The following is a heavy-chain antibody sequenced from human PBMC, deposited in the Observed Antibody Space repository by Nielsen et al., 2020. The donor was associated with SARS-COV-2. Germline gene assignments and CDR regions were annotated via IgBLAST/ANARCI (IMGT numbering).Heavy chain of an antibody. J-gene: IGHJ6*02. CDR1: GFTFDDYA. CDR3: ARGSDSSSWYEYYYYYYGMDV. V-gene: IGHV3-9*01. Sequence: SLKISCAASGFTFDDYAMHWVRQAPGKGLEWVSGISWNSGSIGYADSVKGRFTISRDNAKNTLYLQMNSLRAEDTAVYYCARGSDSSSWYEYYYYYYGMDVWGQGTTVTVSS. D-gene: IGHD6-13*01. CDR2: ISWNSGSI.